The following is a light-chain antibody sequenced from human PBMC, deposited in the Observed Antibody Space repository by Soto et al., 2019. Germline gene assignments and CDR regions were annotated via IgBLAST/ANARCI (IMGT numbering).Light chain of an antibody. V-gene: IGLV1-40*01. J-gene: IGLJ1*01. Sequence: QSVLTQPPSVSGAPGQRVTISCIGSRSNIGAGYDVHWYQQLPGTAPRLLISANNNRPSGVPDRFSGSKSGTSASLAITGLQAEDEADYYCQSYDRSLSGSVFGPGTKVTVL. CDR3: QSYDRSLSGSV. CDR1: RSNIGAGYD. CDR2: ANN.